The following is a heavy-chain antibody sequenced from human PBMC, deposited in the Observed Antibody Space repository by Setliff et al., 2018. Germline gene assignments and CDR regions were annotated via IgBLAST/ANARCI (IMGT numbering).Heavy chain of an antibody. CDR1: GSSFRDSW. CDR2: INHDGIEK. Sequence: PGGSLRLSCAASGSSFRDSWMSWVRQAPGKGLEWVANINHDGIEKYYVDSVKGRFTISRDNAKNSLYLQMNSLRAEDTAVYYCVRGGEGRDDSNSGSWGQGTLVTVSS. J-gene: IGHJ5*02. D-gene: IGHD2-21*02. V-gene: IGHV3-7*01. CDR3: VRGGEGRDDSNSGS.